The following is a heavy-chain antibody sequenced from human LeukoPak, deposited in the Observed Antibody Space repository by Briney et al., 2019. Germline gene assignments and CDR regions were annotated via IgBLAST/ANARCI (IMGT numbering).Heavy chain of an antibody. D-gene: IGHD2-2*01. CDR2: IYPGDSDT. Sequence: GESLKISCKGSGYSFTSYWIGWMRQMPAKGLEWMGIIYPGDSDTRYSPSFQGQVTISADKSISTAYLQWSSLKASDTAMYYCARSVCSSTRCYPYAMDVWGKGTTVTVSS. CDR1: GYSFTSYW. V-gene: IGHV5-51*01. J-gene: IGHJ6*04. CDR3: ARSVCSSTRCYPYAMDV.